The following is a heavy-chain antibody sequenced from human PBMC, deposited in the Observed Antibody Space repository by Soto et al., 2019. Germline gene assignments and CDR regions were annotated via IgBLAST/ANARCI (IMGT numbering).Heavy chain of an antibody. J-gene: IGHJ2*01. CDR3: VRCDCTGYYGISGWYFDL. CDR2: ISYDGSKK. D-gene: IGHD2-8*02. Sequence: PGGSLRLSCGASGFTFSSYAMHWVRQAPGKGLEWVAVISYDGSKKYYADSVKGRFTISRDNSKNTLYMQMNSLRAEDTAVYYCVRCDCTGYYGISGWYFDLWGRGTLVTV. V-gene: IGHV3-30-3*01. CDR1: GFTFSSYA.